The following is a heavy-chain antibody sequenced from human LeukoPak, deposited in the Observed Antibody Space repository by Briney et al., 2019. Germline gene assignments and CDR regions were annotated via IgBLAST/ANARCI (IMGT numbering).Heavy chain of an antibody. V-gene: IGHV3-9*01. CDR1: GFTFDDYA. Sequence: GRSLRLSCAASGFTFDDYAMHWVRQAPGKGLEWVSGISWNSGSIGYADSVRGRFTISRDNAKNSLYLQMNSLRAEDTAVYYCAELGITMIGGVWGKGTTVTISS. CDR3: AELGITMIGGV. CDR2: ISWNSGSI. D-gene: IGHD3-10*02. J-gene: IGHJ6*04.